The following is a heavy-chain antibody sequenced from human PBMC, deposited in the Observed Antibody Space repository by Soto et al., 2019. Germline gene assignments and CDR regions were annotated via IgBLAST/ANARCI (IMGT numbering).Heavy chain of an antibody. CDR2: VYSSGST. D-gene: IGHD3-22*01. J-gene: IGHJ5*01. CDR1: GGSISTYY. CDR3: ARLYSSYWLDC. Sequence: SETLSLTCTVSGGSISTYYWSWIRQPPGKGLEWIGYVYSSGSTNYNPSLKSRVTISVDTSKNQFSLKLTSVTAADTAVYYCARLYSSYWLDCWGQGTLVTVSS. V-gene: IGHV4-59*01.